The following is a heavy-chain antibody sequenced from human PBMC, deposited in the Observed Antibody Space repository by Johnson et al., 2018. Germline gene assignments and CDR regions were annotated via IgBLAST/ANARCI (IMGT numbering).Heavy chain of an antibody. CDR2: IPYDGSNK. V-gene: IGHV3-30*18. CDR3: AKALGAEKYSHGYWYMDV. Sequence: QVQLVQSGGGVVQPGRSLRLSCVASGFPFSSSGMHWVRQAPGKGLEWVAVIPYDGSNKSYADAVKGRFTNSRDNYTNTVYLQMNSLRAEDTAVYYCAKALGAEKYSHGYWYMDVWGKGTTVTVSS. CDR1: GFPFSSSG. J-gene: IGHJ6*03. D-gene: IGHD5-18*01.